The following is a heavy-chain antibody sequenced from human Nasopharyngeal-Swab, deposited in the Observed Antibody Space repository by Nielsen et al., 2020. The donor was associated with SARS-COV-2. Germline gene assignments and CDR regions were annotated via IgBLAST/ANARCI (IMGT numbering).Heavy chain of an antibody. D-gene: IGHD5-12*01. J-gene: IGHJ6*02. V-gene: IGHV3-21*01. Sequence: GESLKISCAASGFTFSSYSMNWVRQAPGKGLEWVSSISSSGSYIYYADSVKGRFTISRDNAKNSLYLQMNSLRAEDTAVYYCASLGATEPTSYYYYGMDVWGQGTTVTVSS. CDR3: ASLGATEPTSYYYYGMDV. CDR1: GFTFSSYS. CDR2: ISSSGSYI.